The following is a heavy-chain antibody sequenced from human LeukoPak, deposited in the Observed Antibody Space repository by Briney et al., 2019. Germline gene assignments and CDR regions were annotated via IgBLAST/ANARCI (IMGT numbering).Heavy chain of an antibody. CDR2: IIPIFGTA. D-gene: IGHD3-3*01. V-gene: IGHV1-69*05. J-gene: IGHJ5*02. Sequence: ASVKVSCKASGGTFSSYAISWVRQAPGQGLEWMGGIIPIFGTANYAQKFQGRVTITTDESTSTAYMELSSLRSEDTAVYYCAGVSGYLENRFDPWGQGTLVTVSS. CDR3: AGVSGYLENRFDP. CDR1: GGTFSSYA.